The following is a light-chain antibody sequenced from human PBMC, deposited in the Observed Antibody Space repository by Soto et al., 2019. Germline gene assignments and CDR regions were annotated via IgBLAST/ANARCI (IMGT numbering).Light chain of an antibody. V-gene: IGLV4-69*01. CDR1: SGHSSYA. J-gene: IGLJ1*01. CDR3: QTWGAGIKV. Sequence: QPVLTQSPSASASLGASVKLTCTLSSGHSSYAIAWHLQQPEKGPRYLMKLNSDGSHSKGDGIPDRFSGSSSGAERYLTISSLQSEVEADYYCQTWGAGIKVFGTGTKLTVL. CDR2: LNSDGSH.